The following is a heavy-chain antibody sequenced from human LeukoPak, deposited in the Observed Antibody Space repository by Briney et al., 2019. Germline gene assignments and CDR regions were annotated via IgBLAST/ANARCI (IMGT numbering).Heavy chain of an antibody. Sequence: PGGSLRLSCAASGFTLDDYGMSWVRQAPGKGLEWVSGIIWSGGSTGYADSVKGRFTISRDNAKNSLYLQMNSLRAEDTALYYCARDDYGSGSWSDFWGQGTLVTVSS. CDR2: IIWSGGST. D-gene: IGHD3-10*01. CDR3: ARDDYGSGSWSDF. CDR1: GFTLDDYG. V-gene: IGHV3-20*04. J-gene: IGHJ4*02.